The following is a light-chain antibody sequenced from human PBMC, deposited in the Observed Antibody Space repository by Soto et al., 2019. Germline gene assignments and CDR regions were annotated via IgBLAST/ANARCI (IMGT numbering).Light chain of an antibody. V-gene: IGKV1-33*01. Sequence: DIQMTQSPSYLSASLGDRVTINCQASQNINNYLNWYQQRPGRAPKLLIYDASNLEAGVPSRFSGSGSGTEFTLTISSLQPDDVAIYYCQQYNDYSWTFGQGTKVDTK. CDR3: QQYNDYSWT. J-gene: IGKJ1*01. CDR1: QNINNY. CDR2: DAS.